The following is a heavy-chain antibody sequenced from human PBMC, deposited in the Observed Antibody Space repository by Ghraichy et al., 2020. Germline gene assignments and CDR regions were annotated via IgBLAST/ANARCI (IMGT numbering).Heavy chain of an antibody. Sequence: GGSLRLSCAASGFTFSSYWMHWVRQAPGKGLVWVSRINSDGSSTSYADSVKGRFTISRDNAKNTLYLQMNSLRAEDTAVYYCAREYPPTKIHSYGYGGYYFDYWGQGTLVTVSS. V-gene: IGHV3-74*01. CDR3: AREYPPTKIHSYGYGGYYFDY. CDR1: GFTFSSYW. D-gene: IGHD5-18*01. J-gene: IGHJ4*02. CDR2: INSDGSST.